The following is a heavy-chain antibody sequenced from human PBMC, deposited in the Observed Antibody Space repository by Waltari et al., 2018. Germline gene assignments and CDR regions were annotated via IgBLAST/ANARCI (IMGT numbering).Heavy chain of an antibody. CDR2: IWYDGSNK. CDR3: ASMDVDTAMDAFDY. CDR1: GFTFSSYG. V-gene: IGHV3-33*08. Sequence: QVQLVESGGGVVQPGRSLRLSCAASGFTFSSYGMHWVRQAPGKGLEWVAVIWYDGSNKYYVDSVKGRFTISRDNSKNTLYLQMNSLRAEDTAMYYCASMDVDTAMDAFDYWGQGTLVTVSS. J-gene: IGHJ4*02. D-gene: IGHD5-18*01.